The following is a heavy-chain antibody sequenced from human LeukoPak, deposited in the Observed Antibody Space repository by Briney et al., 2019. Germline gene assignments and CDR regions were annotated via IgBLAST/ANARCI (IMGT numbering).Heavy chain of an antibody. D-gene: IGHD2-2*01. CDR2: IYSGGST. CDR1: GFTVSSNY. CDR3: ARLQLLSWENDDAFDI. V-gene: IGHV3-66*02. Sequence: GGSLRLSCAASGFTVSSNYMSWVRQAPGKGLEWVSVIYSGGSTYYADSVKGRFTISRDNSKNTLYLRMNSLRAEDTAVYYCARLQLLSWENDDAFDIWGQGTMVTVSS. J-gene: IGHJ3*02.